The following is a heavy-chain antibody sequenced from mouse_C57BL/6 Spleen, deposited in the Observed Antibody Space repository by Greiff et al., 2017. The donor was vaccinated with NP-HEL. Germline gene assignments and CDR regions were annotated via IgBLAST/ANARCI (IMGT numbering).Heavy chain of an antibody. CDR1: GYSFSSSW. D-gene: IGHD1-1*01. CDR2: INPGDGDT. CDR3: ARCPPYGTSYWFAY. V-gene: IGHV1-82*01. J-gene: IGHJ3*01. Sequence: QVQLQQSGPELVKPGASVKISCKASGYSFSSSWMNWVKQRPGKGLEWIGRINPGDGDTNYNGKFKGKATLTVDKSSSTAYMHLSSLTSEDSAVDFCARCPPYGTSYWFAYWGQGTLVTVS.